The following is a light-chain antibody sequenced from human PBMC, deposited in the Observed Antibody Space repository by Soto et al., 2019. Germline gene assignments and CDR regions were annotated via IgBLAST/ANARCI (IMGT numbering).Light chain of an antibody. CDR3: CSYADSSRIYV. CDR2: EGS. J-gene: IGLJ1*01. CDR1: SSDVGSYNL. Sequence: QSALTQPASVSGSPGQSITISCTGTSSDVGSYNLVSWYQQHPGQAPKLMIYEGSKRTSGISNRFSGSKSGNTASLTISGLQAEDEAEYYCCSYADSSRIYVFGSGTKLTVL. V-gene: IGLV2-23*01.